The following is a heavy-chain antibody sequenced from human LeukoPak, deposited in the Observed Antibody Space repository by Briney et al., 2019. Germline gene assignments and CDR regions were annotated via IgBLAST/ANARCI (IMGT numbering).Heavy chain of an antibody. J-gene: IGHJ4*02. D-gene: IGHD3-22*01. CDR2: IAGSDGFT. Sequence: GGSLRLSCAASGFPFSSYAMNWVRQAPGKGLEWVSVIAGSDGFTQYADSVKGRFTISRDNSKNTLYVQVNSLGTEDTAAYYCAKGSYYDSSGSFYFDYWGQGTLVTVSS. V-gene: IGHV3-23*01. CDR3: AKGSYYDSSGSFYFDY. CDR1: GFPFSSYA.